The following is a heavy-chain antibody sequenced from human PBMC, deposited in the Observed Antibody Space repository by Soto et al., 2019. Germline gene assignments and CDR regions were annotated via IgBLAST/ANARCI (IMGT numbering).Heavy chain of an antibody. CDR2: INSAGSII. CDR1: GFTPSRLS. V-gene: IGHV3-48*01. J-gene: IGHJ6*02. Sequence: GGSLRLSCAASGFTPSRLSMNWVRQAPGKGLEWISYINSAGSIIYYADSVKGRFTISRDNAKNSLYLQMNSLRAEDTAVYYCATGTEFGWFDNPNHALDIWGQGSTVTVTS. D-gene: IGHD3-9*01. CDR3: ATGTEFGWFDNPNHALDI.